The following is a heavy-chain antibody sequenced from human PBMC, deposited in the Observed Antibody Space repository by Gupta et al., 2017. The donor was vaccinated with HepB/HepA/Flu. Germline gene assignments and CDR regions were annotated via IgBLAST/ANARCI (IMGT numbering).Heavy chain of an antibody. CDR3: ARDRGTFGGTTIFGVVLDY. V-gene: IGHV3-21*01. CDR2: ISIGSSFI. J-gene: IGHJ4*02. D-gene: IGHD3-3*01. CDR1: GFSLSSYS. Sequence: EVQLVESGGGLGKPGGSLRLSCAASGFSLSSYSMTWVRQAPGKGLEWVSSISIGSSFIHYADSVKGRFTISRDNAKNSLFLEMNSLRAEDTAVYYCARDRGTFGGTTIFGVVLDYWGQGTLVTVSS.